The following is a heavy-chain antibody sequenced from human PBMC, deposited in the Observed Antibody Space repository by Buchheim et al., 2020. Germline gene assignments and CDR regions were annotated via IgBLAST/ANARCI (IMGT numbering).Heavy chain of an antibody. J-gene: IGHJ6*02. V-gene: IGHV3-48*01. Sequence: EVQLVESGGGLVQPGGSLRLSCAASGFTFSSYSMNWVRQAPGKGLEWVSYISSSSSTIYYADSVKGRFTIYRDNAKHSLYLQMNSLRAEDTAVYYCARDIYALFYYYYGMDVWGQGTT. CDR3: ARDIYALFYYYYGMDV. D-gene: IGHD2-2*01. CDR2: ISSSSSTI. CDR1: GFTFSSYS.